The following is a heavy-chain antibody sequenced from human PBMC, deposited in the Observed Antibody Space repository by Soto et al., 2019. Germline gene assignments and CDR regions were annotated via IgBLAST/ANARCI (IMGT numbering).Heavy chain of an antibody. CDR3: ARGWGYDSTDYYYAY. D-gene: IGHD3-22*01. CDR1: GGSFNRHT. CDR2: IIPIFGTA. V-gene: IGHV1-69*01. Sequence: QVQLGQSGAEVRKPGSSVRVSCKASGGSFNRHTISWVRQAPGQGLEWMGGIIPIFGTANHAQKFQGRVTIIADESTSTVYMGLSSLRSDDTAIYYCARGWGYDSTDYYYAYWGQGTLVIVSS. J-gene: IGHJ4*02.